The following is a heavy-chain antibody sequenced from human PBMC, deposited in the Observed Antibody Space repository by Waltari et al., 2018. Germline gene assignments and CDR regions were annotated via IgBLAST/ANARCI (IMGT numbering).Heavy chain of an antibody. CDR3: ARDVPDGSGSYYLAY. V-gene: IGHV4-61*02. CDR1: GGSVSGPCYH. J-gene: IGHJ4*02. D-gene: IGHD3-10*01. Sequence: VPLQESGPGLAQPSQTLSLTCTVSGGSVSGPCYHWSWIRQPAGKGLEWLGRIYGSGATNYNPSLKSRLSISVDTSNNQFSLRLTSVTAADSAMYYCARDVPDGSGSYYLAYWGQGALVTVSS. CDR2: IYGSGAT.